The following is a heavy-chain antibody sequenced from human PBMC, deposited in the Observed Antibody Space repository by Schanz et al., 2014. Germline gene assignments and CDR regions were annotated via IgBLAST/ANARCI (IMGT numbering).Heavy chain of an antibody. Sequence: QVQLVQSGAEVKKPGVSVKVSCKASGYTFTSYDINWVRQATGQGLEWMGLINPSVGNTNYAQKFRGRVTMTRDTSTSTVYMELSSLRSEDTAVYFCARGPSTGAFDIWGQGTMVTVSS. V-gene: IGHV1-46*03. CDR3: ARGPSTGAFDI. CDR1: GYTFTSYD. CDR2: INPSVGNT. J-gene: IGHJ3*02.